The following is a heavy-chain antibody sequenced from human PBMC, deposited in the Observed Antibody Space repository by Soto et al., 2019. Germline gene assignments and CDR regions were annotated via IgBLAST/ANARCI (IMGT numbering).Heavy chain of an antibody. V-gene: IGHV1-18*01. Sequence: ASVKVSCKASGYTFTSYGISWVRQAPGQGLEWMGWISAYNGNTNYAQKLQGRVTMTTDTSTSTAYMELRSLRSDDTAVYYCARDSGAGYCSSTSCYDTAAFDIWGQGTMVTVSS. J-gene: IGHJ3*02. CDR1: GYTFTSYG. CDR3: ARDSGAGYCSSTSCYDTAAFDI. CDR2: ISAYNGNT. D-gene: IGHD2-2*01.